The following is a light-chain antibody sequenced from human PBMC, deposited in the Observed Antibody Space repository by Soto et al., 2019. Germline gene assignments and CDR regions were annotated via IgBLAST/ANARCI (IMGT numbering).Light chain of an antibody. CDR1: QGISSH. V-gene: IGKV1-8*01. Sequence: AIRLTPSPPSLSPSPGDRVTLTSRASQGISSHLAWYQQKPGKAPKLLIYAASNLETGVPARFSGSGSGTDFTPTISGLQSEDFATYYCQQYYSYPRTFGQGTKVDIK. J-gene: IGKJ1*01. CDR3: QQYYSYPRT. CDR2: AAS.